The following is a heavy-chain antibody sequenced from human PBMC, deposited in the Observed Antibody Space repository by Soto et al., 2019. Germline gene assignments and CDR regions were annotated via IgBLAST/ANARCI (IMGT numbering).Heavy chain of an antibody. J-gene: IGHJ4*02. V-gene: IGHV4-39*01. CDR1: GGSISSSSYY. Sequence: SEALSLTCTVSGGSISSSSYYWGWIRQPPGKGLEWIGSIYYSGSTYYNPSLKSRVTISVDTSKNEVSLKLTSVTAADTAVYYCARLGGYYQALDSWGQGTVVT. CDR2: IYYSGST. CDR3: ARLGGYYQALDS. D-gene: IGHD3-22*01.